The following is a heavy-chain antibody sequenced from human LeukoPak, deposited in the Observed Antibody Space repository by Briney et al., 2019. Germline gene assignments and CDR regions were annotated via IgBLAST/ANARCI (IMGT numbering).Heavy chain of an antibody. CDR3: ASTYYYDSKGFDY. CDR2: IYSGGST. CDR1: GFTVSSNY. J-gene: IGHJ4*02. D-gene: IGHD3-22*01. V-gene: IGHV3-66*01. Sequence: GGSLRLSCAASGFTVSSNYMSWVRRAPGKGLEWVSVIYSGGSTYYADSVKGRFTISRDNSKNTLYLQMNSLRAEDTAVYYCASTYYYDSKGFDYWGQGTLVTVSS.